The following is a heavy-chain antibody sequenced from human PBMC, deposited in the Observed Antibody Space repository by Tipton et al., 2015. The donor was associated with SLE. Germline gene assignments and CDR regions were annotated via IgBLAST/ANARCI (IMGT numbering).Heavy chain of an antibody. J-gene: IGHJ6*02. CDR1: GGSISTYY. CDR3: GRFGDGLDV. Sequence: TLSFTCTVSGGSISTYYWTWIRQPPGKGLEWIGHIYYSGSTNSSPSLKSRLSMSVDTSKNQLSLRLSSVTAADTAVYYCGRFGDGLDVWGQGTTVTVSS. D-gene: IGHD3-10*01. V-gene: IGHV4-59*08. CDR2: IYYSGST.